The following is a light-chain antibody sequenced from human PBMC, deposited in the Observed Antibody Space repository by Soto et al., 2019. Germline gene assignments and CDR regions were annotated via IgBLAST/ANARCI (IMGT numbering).Light chain of an antibody. CDR1: EIISSW. CDR2: DAS. J-gene: IGKJ1*01. Sequence: DIQMTQSPSTLSASVGDRVTITCRASEIISSWLAWYQQKPGTAPKLLIYDASSLESGVPSRFSGSGSGTEFTLTISSLQPDDFATYYCQQYNSYWTFGQGTKVDIK. V-gene: IGKV1-5*01. CDR3: QQYNSYWT.